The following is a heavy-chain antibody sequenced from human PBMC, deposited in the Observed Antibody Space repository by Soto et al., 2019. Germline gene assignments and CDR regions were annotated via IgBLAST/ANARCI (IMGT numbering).Heavy chain of an antibody. CDR1: GYSFTSYW. D-gene: IGHD3-10*01. Sequence: PGESLKISCKGSGYSFTSYWIGWVRQMPGKGLEWKGIIYPGDSDTRYSPSFQGQVTISADKSISTAYLQWSSLKASDTAMYYCARLHRVRGVIDYYYYMDVWGKGTTVTVPS. CDR3: ARLHRVRGVIDYYYYMDV. J-gene: IGHJ6*03. V-gene: IGHV5-51*01. CDR2: IYPGDSDT.